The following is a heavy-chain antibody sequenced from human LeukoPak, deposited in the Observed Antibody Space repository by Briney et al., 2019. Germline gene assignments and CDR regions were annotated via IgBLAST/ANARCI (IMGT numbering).Heavy chain of an antibody. CDR3: AKAFGPRKAFDI. J-gene: IGHJ3*02. V-gene: IGHV1-3*01. Sequence: KFQGRVTITRDTSASTAYMEPSSLRSEDTAVYYCAKAFGPRKAFDIWGQGTMVTVSS. D-gene: IGHD1-14*01.